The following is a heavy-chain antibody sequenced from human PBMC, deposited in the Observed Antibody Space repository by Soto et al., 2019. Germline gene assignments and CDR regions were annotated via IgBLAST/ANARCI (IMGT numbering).Heavy chain of an antibody. CDR3: ARQGFGPLHGLVDV. J-gene: IGHJ6*02. CDR2: VHHSWGS. CDR1: GGSINSYY. D-gene: IGHD3-10*01. V-gene: IGHV4-59*08. Sequence: QVQLQESGPGLVKPSETLSLSCTVSGGSINSYYWSWIRQSPGKRMEWIGYVHHSWGSSYNPSLQSRVAISLDTSKSQFSLKVTSVTATDTAVYYCARQGFGPLHGLVDVWGQGPTVTVSS.